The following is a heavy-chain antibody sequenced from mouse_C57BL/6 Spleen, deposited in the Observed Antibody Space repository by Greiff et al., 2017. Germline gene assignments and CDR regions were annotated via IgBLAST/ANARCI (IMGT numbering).Heavy chain of an antibody. CDR2: IYPSDSET. Sequence: QVQLQQPGAELVRPGSSVKLSCKASGYTFTSYWMDWVKQRPGQGLEWIGNIYPSDSETHYNQKFKDKATLTVDKSSSTAYMQLSSLTSEDSAVYYCARSDWDRDYFDYWGQGTTLTVSS. V-gene: IGHV1-61*01. D-gene: IGHD4-1*01. J-gene: IGHJ2*01. CDR1: GYTFTSYW. CDR3: ARSDWDRDYFDY.